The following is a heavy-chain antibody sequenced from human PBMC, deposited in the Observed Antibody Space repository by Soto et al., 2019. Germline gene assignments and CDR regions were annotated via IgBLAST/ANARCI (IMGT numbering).Heavy chain of an antibody. CDR2: ISWNSGSI. V-gene: IGHV3-9*01. CDR3: AKDIRERWLPPGNWFDP. D-gene: IGHD6-19*01. J-gene: IGHJ5*02. CDR1: GFTFDDYA. Sequence: GGSLGLSCAASGFTFDDYAMHWVRQAPGEGLEWVSGISWNSGSIGYADSVKGRFTISRDNAKNSLYLQMNSLRAEDTALYYCAKDIRERWLPPGNWFDPWGQGTLVTVSS.